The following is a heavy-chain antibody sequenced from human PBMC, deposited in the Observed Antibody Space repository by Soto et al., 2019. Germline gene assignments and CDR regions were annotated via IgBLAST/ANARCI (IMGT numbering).Heavy chain of an antibody. CDR1: GGDFSNFA. CDR2: ITPILGTP. CDR3: VRGGSGSRGDY. D-gene: IGHD3-10*01. V-gene: IGHV1-69*01. J-gene: IGHJ4*02. Sequence: QVQLVQSGAEMKKPGSSVKVSCKTSGGDFSNFAVSWVRQAPGQGLEWVGGITPILGTPSYAQKFQGRVTITADVSTTSAYMEITSLTSEDTALYYCVRGGSGSRGDYWGQGTLVTVSS.